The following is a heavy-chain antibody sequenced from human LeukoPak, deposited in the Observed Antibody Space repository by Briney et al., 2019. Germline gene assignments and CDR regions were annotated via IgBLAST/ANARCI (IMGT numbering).Heavy chain of an antibody. CDR3: ARGLPAAAIHKGVFDP. Sequence: ASVKVSCKASGYTFTSYDINWVRQATGQGLEWMGWMNPNSGNTGYAQKFQGRVTMTRNTSISTAYMELSSLRSEDTAVYYCARGLPAAAIHKGVFDPWGQGTLVTISS. CDR2: MNPNSGNT. J-gene: IGHJ5*02. V-gene: IGHV1-8*01. D-gene: IGHD2-2*02. CDR1: GYTFTSYD.